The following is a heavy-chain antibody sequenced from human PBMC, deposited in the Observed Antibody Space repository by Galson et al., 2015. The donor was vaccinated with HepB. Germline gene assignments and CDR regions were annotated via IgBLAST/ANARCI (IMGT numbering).Heavy chain of an antibody. CDR2: ISSNGGST. J-gene: IGHJ4*02. V-gene: IGHV3-64D*06. D-gene: IGHD6-13*01. CDR1: GFTFSSYA. Sequence: SLRLSCAASGFTFSSYAMHWVRQAPGKGLEYVSAISSNGGSTYYADSVKGRFTISRDNSKNTLYLQMSSLRAEDTAVYYCVKDKFGSWSIPDYWGQGTLVTVSS. CDR3: VKDKFGSWSIPDY.